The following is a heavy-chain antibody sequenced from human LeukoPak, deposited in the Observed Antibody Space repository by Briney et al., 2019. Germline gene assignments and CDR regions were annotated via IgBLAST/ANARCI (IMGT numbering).Heavy chain of an antibody. CDR3: AKDIGGDSAFDY. V-gene: IGHV3-53*01. J-gene: IGHJ4*02. CDR1: GFTVRSNY. D-gene: IGHD2-21*02. Sequence: GGSLRLSCAASGFTVRSNYMSWVRQAPGKGLEWVSVIYSGGSTYYADSVKGRFTISRDNSKNTLYLQMNSLRAEDTAVYYCAKDIGGDSAFDYWGQGTLVTVSS. CDR2: IYSGGST.